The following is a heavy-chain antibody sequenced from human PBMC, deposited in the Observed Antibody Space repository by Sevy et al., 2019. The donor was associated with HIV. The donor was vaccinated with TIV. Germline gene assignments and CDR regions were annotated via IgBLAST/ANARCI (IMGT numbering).Heavy chain of an antibody. CDR3: ARDRDVSGSYLEYFYYAMEV. CDR1: GYIFSTYY. J-gene: IGHJ6*02. CDR2: FDPTRGSR. Sequence: ASVKVSCKTSGYIFSTYYIYWARQAPGQGLEWIGIFDPTRGSRSYAQRFQGRLSMTGDTSMSTAYMELSSLTSEDTAVYYCARDRDVSGSYLEYFYYAMEVWGQGTTVTVSS. D-gene: IGHD1-26*01. V-gene: IGHV1-46*01.